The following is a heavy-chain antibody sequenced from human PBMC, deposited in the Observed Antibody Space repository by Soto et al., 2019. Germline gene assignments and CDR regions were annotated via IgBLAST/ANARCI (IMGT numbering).Heavy chain of an antibody. V-gene: IGHV3-33*08. CDR1: GFTFSSYG. J-gene: IGHJ3*02. CDR2: IWYDGSNK. Sequence: GGSPRLSCAASGFTFSSYGMHWVRQAPGKGLEWVAVIWYDGSNKYYADSVKGRFTISRDNSKNTLYLQMNSLRAEDTAVYYCARVSGAKDAFDIWGQGTMVTVSS. CDR3: ARVSGAKDAFDI. D-gene: IGHD1-26*01.